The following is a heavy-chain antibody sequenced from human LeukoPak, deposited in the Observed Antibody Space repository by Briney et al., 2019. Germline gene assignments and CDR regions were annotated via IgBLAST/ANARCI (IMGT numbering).Heavy chain of an antibody. V-gene: IGHV3-33*01. Sequence: PGRSLRLSCTASGFTFSSYGMHWVRQAPGKGLEWVAVIWYDGSNKYYADSVKGRFTISRDNSKNTLYLQMNSLRAEDTAVYYCARGGLRALAGDYYYYYGMDVWGQGTTVTVSS. D-gene: IGHD4-17*01. CDR3: ARGGLRALAGDYYYYYGMDV. J-gene: IGHJ6*02. CDR2: IWYDGSNK. CDR1: GFTFSSYG.